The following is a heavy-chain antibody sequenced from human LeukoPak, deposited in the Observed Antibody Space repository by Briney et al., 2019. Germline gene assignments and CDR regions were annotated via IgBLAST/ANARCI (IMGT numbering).Heavy chain of an antibody. D-gene: IGHD3-22*01. V-gene: IGHV4-34*01. CDR1: GGSFSGYY. Sequence: SETLSLTCAVYGGSFSGYYWSWIRQPPGKGLEWVGEINHSGSTNYNPSLKSRVTISVDTSKNQFSLKLSSVTAADTAVYYCARSSTGYYFGYWGQGTLVTVSS. J-gene: IGHJ4*02. CDR2: INHSGST. CDR3: ARSSTGYYFGY.